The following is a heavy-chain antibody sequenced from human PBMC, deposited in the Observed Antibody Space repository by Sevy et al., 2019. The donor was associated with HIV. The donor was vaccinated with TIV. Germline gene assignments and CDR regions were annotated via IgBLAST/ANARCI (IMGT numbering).Heavy chain of an antibody. Sequence: SETLSLTCTVSGGSISSYYWSWIRQPPGKGLEWIGYIYYSGSTNYNPSLKSRVTISVDTSKNQFSLKLSSVTVADTAVYYCARDSAGSKSTPHYYYYYGMDVWGQGTTVTVSS. CDR1: GGSISSYY. J-gene: IGHJ6*02. CDR2: IYYSGST. V-gene: IGHV4-59*12. D-gene: IGHD4-4*01. CDR3: ARDSAGSKSTPHYYYYYGMDV.